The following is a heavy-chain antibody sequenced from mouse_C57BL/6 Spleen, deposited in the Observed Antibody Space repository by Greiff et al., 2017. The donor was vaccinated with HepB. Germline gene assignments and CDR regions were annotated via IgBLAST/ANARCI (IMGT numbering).Heavy chain of an antibody. Sequence: EVQRVESGGGLVKPGGSLKLSCAASGFTFSDYGMHWVRQAPEKGLEWVAYISSGSSTIYYADTVKGRFTISRDNAKNTLFLQMTSLRSEDTAMYYCARPEGSSYVRAMDYWGQGTSVTVSS. CDR2: ISSGSSTI. J-gene: IGHJ4*01. D-gene: IGHD1-1*01. CDR1: GFTFSDYG. V-gene: IGHV5-17*01. CDR3: ARPEGSSYVRAMDY.